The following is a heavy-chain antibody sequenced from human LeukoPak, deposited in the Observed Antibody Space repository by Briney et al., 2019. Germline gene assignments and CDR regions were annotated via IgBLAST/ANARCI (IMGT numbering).Heavy chain of an antibody. D-gene: IGHD3-3*01. J-gene: IGHJ4*02. V-gene: IGHV3-64*01. CDR2: ISSNGGST. CDR3: ARSGFLEWYSFDY. Sequence: GGSLRLSCTASGFTFSSYAMHWVRQAPGKGLEYVSAISSNGGSTYYANSVKGRFTISRDNSKNTLYLQMGSLRAEDMAVYYCARSGFLEWYSFDYWGQGTLVTASS. CDR1: GFTFSSYA.